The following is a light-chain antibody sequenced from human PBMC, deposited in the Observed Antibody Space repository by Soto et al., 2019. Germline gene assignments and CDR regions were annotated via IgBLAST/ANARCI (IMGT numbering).Light chain of an antibody. V-gene: IGKV1-39*01. CDR2: RSS. Sequence: DIQMTQSPSSLSASVGDTLIITCRASQSIAMFSSWYQQKPGKAPTLLIYRSSTLQNGVPSRFSGSGSGTYFTLTISSLQLEDFATYYCQQNYSPPLTFGGGTKVEMK. CDR1: QSIAMF. J-gene: IGKJ4*01. CDR3: QQNYSPPLT.